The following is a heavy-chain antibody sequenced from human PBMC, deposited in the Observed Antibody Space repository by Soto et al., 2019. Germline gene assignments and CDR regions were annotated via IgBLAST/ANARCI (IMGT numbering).Heavy chain of an antibody. V-gene: IGHV1-2*02. CDR3: ARVATSRSSTGYVP. J-gene: IGHJ4*02. Sequence: QVHLVHSGAAVKKPGASVKVSCKASGYTFTVYYMHWVRQAPGEGLEWMGWINPDSGDTNYAQNCQGRVTMTRDTSINTAYMELSRLKSNDTALYYCARVATSRSSTGYVPRGQGALVTVSS. CDR2: INPDSGDT. CDR1: GYTFTVYY. D-gene: IGHD2-2*01.